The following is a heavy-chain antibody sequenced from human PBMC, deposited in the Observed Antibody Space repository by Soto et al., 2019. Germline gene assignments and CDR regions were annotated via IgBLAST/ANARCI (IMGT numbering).Heavy chain of an antibody. Sequence: QVQLVQSGAEVKKPGSSVKVSCKASGGTFSSYAISWVRQAPGQGLEWMGGIIPIFGTANYAQKFQGRVTITADESTSTAYRELSSLRSEDTAVYYCARARDIVVVVAATPHYYYGMDVWGQGTTVTVSS. V-gene: IGHV1-69*01. D-gene: IGHD2-15*01. CDR3: ARARDIVVVVAATPHYYYGMDV. J-gene: IGHJ6*02. CDR1: GGTFSSYA. CDR2: IIPIFGTA.